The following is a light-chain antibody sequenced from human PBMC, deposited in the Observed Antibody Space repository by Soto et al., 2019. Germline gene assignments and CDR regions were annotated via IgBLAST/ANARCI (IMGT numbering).Light chain of an antibody. CDR2: WAS. V-gene: IGKV4-1*01. CDR3: QQYYLIPHT. CDR1: QSVVYNSNNYNY. J-gene: IGKJ2*01. Sequence: DIVMTQSPDSLAVSLGERASINCKSSQSVVYNSNNYNYLAWYQQKPGQPPKLLIYWASTRESGVPDRVSGSGSGTDFTLTSSSLQAEDVAVYYCQQYYLIPHTFGQGTKLEIK.